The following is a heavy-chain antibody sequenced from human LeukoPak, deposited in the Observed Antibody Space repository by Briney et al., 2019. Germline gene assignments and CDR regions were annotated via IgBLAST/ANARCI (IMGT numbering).Heavy chain of an antibody. CDR1: GFTFRNYG. Sequence: ASVKVSCKASGFTFRNYGMHWVRQAPGQRLEWMGWINAGNGNTKYSQKFQGRVTITRDTSASTAYMELSSLRSEDTAVYYCARVWVYSGHDGGDYWGQGTLVTVSS. J-gene: IGHJ4*02. V-gene: IGHV1-3*01. CDR3: ARVWVYSGHDGGDY. CDR2: INAGNGNT. D-gene: IGHD5-12*01.